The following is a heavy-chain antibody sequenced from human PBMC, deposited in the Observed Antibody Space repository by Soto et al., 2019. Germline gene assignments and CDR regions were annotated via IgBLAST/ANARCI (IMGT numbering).Heavy chain of an antibody. D-gene: IGHD3-22*01. J-gene: IGHJ4*02. CDR3: ARTGVTYYYDSSGYYPFDY. CDR2: IIPIFGTA. Sequence: ASVKVSCKASGGTFSSYAISWVRQAPGQGLEWMGGIIPIFGTANYAQKFQGRVTITADESTSTAYMELSSLRSEDTAVYYCARTGVTYYYDSSGYYPFDYWGQGTLVTVSS. CDR1: GGTFSSYA. V-gene: IGHV1-69*13.